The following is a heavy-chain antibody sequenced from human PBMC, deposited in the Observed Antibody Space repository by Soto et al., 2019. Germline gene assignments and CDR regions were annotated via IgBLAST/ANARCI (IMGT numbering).Heavy chain of an antibody. D-gene: IGHD2-15*01. Sequence: SVKVSCKASGGTVNTYTFSWVRQAPGQGLEWMGSILPIMGSVNYAHDFRGRLSITADPSTTTAYMELTSLTSHDTAIYYCARIPRYSYPTSDPLDNWGQGTLVTVSS. CDR3: ARIPRYSYPTSDPLDN. CDR1: GGTVNTYT. CDR2: ILPIMGSV. J-gene: IGHJ4*02. V-gene: IGHV1-69*08.